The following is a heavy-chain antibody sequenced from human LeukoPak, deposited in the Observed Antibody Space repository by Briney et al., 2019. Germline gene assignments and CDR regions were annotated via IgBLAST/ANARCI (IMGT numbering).Heavy chain of an antibody. CDR2: IVVGSGNT. D-gene: IGHD6-19*01. V-gene: IGHV1-58*02. J-gene: IGHJ4*02. CDR3: AAESDSSGGSGGFDY. Sequence: ASVKVSCKASGFTFTSSAMQWVRQARGQRLEWIGWIVVGSGNTNYAQKFQERVTITRDMSTSTAYMELSSLRSEDTAVYYCAAESDSSGGSGGFDYWGQGTLVTVSS. CDR1: GFTFTSSA.